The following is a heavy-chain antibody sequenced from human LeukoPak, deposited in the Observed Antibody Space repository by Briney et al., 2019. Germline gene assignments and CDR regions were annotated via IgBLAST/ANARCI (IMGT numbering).Heavy chain of an antibody. J-gene: IGHJ5*02. CDR3: ARDRHSSTFDP. V-gene: IGHV1-46*01. Sequence: ASVKVSCKASGYTFTSYYMHWVRHAPGQGLEWMGIINPSGGSTNYAQKLQGRVTMTTDTSTSTAYMELRSLRSDDTAVYYCARDRHSSTFDPWGQGTLVTVSS. D-gene: IGHD6-19*01. CDR1: GYTFTSYY. CDR2: INPSGGST.